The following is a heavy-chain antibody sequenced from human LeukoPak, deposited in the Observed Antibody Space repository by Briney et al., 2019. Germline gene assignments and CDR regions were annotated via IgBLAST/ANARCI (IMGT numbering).Heavy chain of an antibody. CDR1: GFIFSSYG. CDR3: ATEGRGVHFGS. Sequence: PGGSLRLSCAASGFIFSSYGMNWVRQAPGKGLEWVASIDTTSYTYHADSVKGRFTISRDNAKMSLFLQMNSLRPEDTAVYFCATEGRGVHFGSWGQGTLVTVSS. CDR2: IDTTSYT. D-gene: IGHD3-10*01. V-gene: IGHV3-21*01. J-gene: IGHJ4*02.